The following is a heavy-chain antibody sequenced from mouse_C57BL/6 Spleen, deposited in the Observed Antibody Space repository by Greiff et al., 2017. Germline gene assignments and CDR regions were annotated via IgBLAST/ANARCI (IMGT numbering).Heavy chain of an antibody. CDR2: IYPRSGNT. V-gene: IGHV1-81*01. J-gene: IGHJ2*01. D-gene: IGHD2-2*01. CDR3: AREIYYGDDGGHYFDY. Sequence: QVQLQQSGAELARPGASVKLSCKASGYTFTSYGISWVKQRTGQGLEWIGEIYPRSGNTYYNEKFKGKATLTADKSSSTAYMELRSLTSEDSAVYFCAREIYYGDDGGHYFDYWGQGTPLTVSS. CDR1: GYTFTSYG.